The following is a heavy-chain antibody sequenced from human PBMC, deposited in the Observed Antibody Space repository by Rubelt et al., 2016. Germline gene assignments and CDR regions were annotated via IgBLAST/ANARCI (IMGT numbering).Heavy chain of an antibody. Sequence: QVQLQQWGAGLLKPSETLSLTCAVYGGSFSGYYWSWIRQPPGKGLEWIGEINHSGSTNYNPSLKSGVTLSVDTSKNQFSLKLSSVTAADTAVYYCARGAGIAVAGKGYFDYWGQGTLVTVSS. J-gene: IGHJ4*02. CDR2: INHSGST. CDR1: GGSFSGYY. V-gene: IGHV4-34*01. CDR3: ARGAGIAVAGKGYFDY. D-gene: IGHD6-19*01.